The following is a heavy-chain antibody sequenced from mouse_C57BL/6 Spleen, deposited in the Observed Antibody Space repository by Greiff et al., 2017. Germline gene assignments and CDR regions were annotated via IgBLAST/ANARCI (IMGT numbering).Heavy chain of an antibody. CDR2: ISSGGSYT. V-gene: IGHV5-6*01. CDR3: ASGDGSSYGYFDY. J-gene: IGHJ2*01. Sequence: EVKLMESGGDLVKPGGSLKLSCAASGFTFSSYGMSWVRQTPDKRLEWVATISSGGSYTYYPDSVKGRFTISRDNAKNTLYLQMSSLKSEDTAMYYCASGDGSSYGYFDYWGQGTTPTVSS. D-gene: IGHD1-1*01. CDR1: GFTFSSYG.